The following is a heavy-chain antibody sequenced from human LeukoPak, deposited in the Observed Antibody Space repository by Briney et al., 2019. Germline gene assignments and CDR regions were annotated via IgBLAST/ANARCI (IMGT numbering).Heavy chain of an antibody. D-gene: IGHD5-12*01. Sequence: GRSLRLSCAASGFTFSSYAMHWVRQAPGKGLEWVAVISYDGSNKYYADSVKGRFTISRDNSKNTLYLQMNSLRAEDTAVYYCARGRNIVATTTGIGYWGQGTLVTVSS. CDR2: ISYDGSNK. CDR3: ARGRNIVATTTGIGY. V-gene: IGHV3-30-3*01. CDR1: GFTFSSYA. J-gene: IGHJ4*02.